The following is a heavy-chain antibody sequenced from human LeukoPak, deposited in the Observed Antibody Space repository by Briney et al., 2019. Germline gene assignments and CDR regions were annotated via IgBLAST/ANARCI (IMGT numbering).Heavy chain of an antibody. D-gene: IGHD3-22*01. CDR2: INPNSGGT. V-gene: IGHV1-2*04. J-gene: IGHJ3*02. CDR3: ARSYYYYDSSGLLGNDAFDI. CDR1: GYTFTGYY. Sequence: EASVKVSCKASGYTFTGYYMHWVRQAPGQGLEWMGWINPNSGGTNYAQKFQGWVTMTRDTSISTAYMELSRLRSDDTAVYYCARSYYYYDSSGLLGNDAFDIWGQGTMVTVSS.